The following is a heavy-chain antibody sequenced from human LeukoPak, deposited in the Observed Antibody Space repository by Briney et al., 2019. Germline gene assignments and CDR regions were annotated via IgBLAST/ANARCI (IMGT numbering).Heavy chain of an antibody. D-gene: IGHD6-19*01. V-gene: IGHV3-48*03. Sequence: GGSLRLSCAASGFTFSSYEMNWVRQAPGKGPEWVSYITSSGSTIYYADSVKGRFTISRDNAKNSLFLQMNSLRAEDTAVYYCARSGLPGIAVAADFDYWGQGTLVSVSS. J-gene: IGHJ4*02. CDR2: ITSSGSTI. CDR3: ARSGLPGIAVAADFDY. CDR1: GFTFSSYE.